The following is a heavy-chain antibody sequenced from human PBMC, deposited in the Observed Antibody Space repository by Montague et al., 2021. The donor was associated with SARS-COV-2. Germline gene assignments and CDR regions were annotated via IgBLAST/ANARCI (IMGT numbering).Heavy chain of an antibody. V-gene: IGHV3-21*01. CDR3: ARPRWDAFDI. D-gene: IGHD6-13*01. Sequence: SLRLSCAPSGFTFSSYGMHWVRQAPGKGLEWVSSISSSSSYIYYADSVKGRFTIARDNAKNSLYLQMNSLRAEDTAVYYCARPRWDAFDIWGQGTMVTVSS. CDR1: GFTFSSYG. CDR2: ISSSSSYI. J-gene: IGHJ3*02.